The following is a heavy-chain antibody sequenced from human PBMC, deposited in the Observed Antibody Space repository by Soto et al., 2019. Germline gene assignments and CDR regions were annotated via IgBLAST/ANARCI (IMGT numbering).Heavy chain of an antibody. CDR1: GYTFTSYG. J-gene: IGHJ4*02. CDR2: ISAYNGNT. CDR3: ARDRSLRSNIVATIPFDY. V-gene: IGHV1-18*01. Sequence: GASVKVSCKASGYTFTSYGISWVRQAPGQGLEWMGWISAYNGNTNYAQKLQGRVTMTTDTSTSTAYMELRSLRSDDTAVYYCARDRSLRSNIVATIPFDYWGQGTLVTVSS. D-gene: IGHD5-12*01.